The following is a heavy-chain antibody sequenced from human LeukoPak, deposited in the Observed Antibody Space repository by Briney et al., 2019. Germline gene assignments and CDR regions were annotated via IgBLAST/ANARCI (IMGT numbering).Heavy chain of an antibody. J-gene: IGHJ3*02. CDR1: GGSISSYY. V-gene: IGHV4-59*08. D-gene: IGHD3-3*01. CDR3: ARFLSTESFDI. Sequence: SETLSLTCTVSGGSISSYYWSLIRQPPGKGLEWIGYIYYIGGTNYNPSLWSRVTISVDTSKNQFSLKLNSVTAADTAVYYCARFLSTESFDIWGQGTMVTVSS. CDR2: IYYIGGT.